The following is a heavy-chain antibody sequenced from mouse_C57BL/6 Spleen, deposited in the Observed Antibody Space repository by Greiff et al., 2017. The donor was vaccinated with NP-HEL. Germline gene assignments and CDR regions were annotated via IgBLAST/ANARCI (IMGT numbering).Heavy chain of an antibody. Sequence: EVKVVESGGGLVKPGGSLKLSCAASGFTFSSYAMSWVRQTPEKRLEWVATISDGGSYTYYPDNVKGRFTISRDNAKNNLYLQMSHLKSEDTAMYYCAREDYYGSSLWYFDVWGTGTTVTVSS. J-gene: IGHJ1*03. CDR2: ISDGGSYT. CDR1: GFTFSSYA. CDR3: AREDYYGSSLWYFDV. V-gene: IGHV5-4*01. D-gene: IGHD1-1*01.